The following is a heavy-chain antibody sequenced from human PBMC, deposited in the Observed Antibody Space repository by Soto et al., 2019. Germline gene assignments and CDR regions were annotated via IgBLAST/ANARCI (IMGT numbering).Heavy chain of an antibody. J-gene: IGHJ5*02. CDR2: MNPNSGNT. Sequence: ASEKVSCKASGYTFTSYDINWVRQATGQGLEWMGWMNPNSGNTGYAQKFQGRVTMTRNTSISTAYMELSSLRSEDTAVYYCATSGGCSSTSCYFARKGNWFDPWGQGTLVTVSS. CDR3: ATSGGCSSTSCYFARKGNWFDP. D-gene: IGHD2-2*01. CDR1: GYTFTSYD. V-gene: IGHV1-8*01.